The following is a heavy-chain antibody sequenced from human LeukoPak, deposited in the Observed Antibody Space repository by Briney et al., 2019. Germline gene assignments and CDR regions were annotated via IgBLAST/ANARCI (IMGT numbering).Heavy chain of an antibody. CDR3: ARLIGEIDY. D-gene: IGHD3-10*01. V-gene: IGHV4-59*08. J-gene: IGHJ4*02. Sequence: LSETLSLTCTVSGGSISGYYWSWIRQPPGKGLEWIGYIYYSGSTNYNPSLKSRVTISVDTSKNQFSLKLSSVTAADTAVYYCARLIGEIDYWGQGTLVTVSS. CDR1: GGSISGYY. CDR2: IYYSGST.